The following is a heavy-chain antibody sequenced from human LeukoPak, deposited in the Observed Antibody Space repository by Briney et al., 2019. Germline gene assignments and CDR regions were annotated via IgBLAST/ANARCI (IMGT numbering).Heavy chain of an antibody. CDR3: AREAQHSLY. J-gene: IGHJ4*02. CDR2: IIPIFGTA. D-gene: IGHD3-3*02. Sequence: ASVKVSCKDSGGTFSSYAISWVRQAPGQGLEWVGGIIPIFGTANYAQKFQGRVTITADESTSTAYMELSSLRSEDTAVYYCAREAQHSLYWGQGTLVTVSS. V-gene: IGHV1-69*13. CDR1: GGTFSSYA.